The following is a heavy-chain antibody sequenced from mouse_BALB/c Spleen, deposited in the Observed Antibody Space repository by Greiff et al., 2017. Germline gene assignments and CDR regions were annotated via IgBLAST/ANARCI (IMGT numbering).Heavy chain of an antibody. D-gene: IGHD2-4*01. CDR2: IYPGNVNT. Sequence: QVQLQQSGPELVKPGASVRISCKASGYTFTSYYIHWVKQRPGQGLEWIGWIYPGNVNTKYNEKFKGKATLTADKSSSTAYMQLSSLTSEDSAVYFCARGDYDEEAWFAYWGQGTLVTVSA. CDR3: ARGDYDEEAWFAY. CDR1: GYTFTSYY. J-gene: IGHJ3*01. V-gene: IGHV1S56*01.